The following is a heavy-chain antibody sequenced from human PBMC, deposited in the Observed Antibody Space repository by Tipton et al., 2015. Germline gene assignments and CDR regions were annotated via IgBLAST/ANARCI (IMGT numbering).Heavy chain of an antibody. CDR1: GYRFSNHW. CDR3: ARAGLDSSSSSDY. D-gene: IGHD6-6*01. J-gene: IGHJ4*02. V-gene: IGHV5-51*01. CDR2: IHPSDSET. Sequence: SLNISCKASGYRFSNHWIGWVRQMPGKGLEWVGIIHPSDSETIYSPSFQGQVTISADKSISTAYLQWSSLKASDTAMYYCARAGLDSSSSSDYWGQGTLVTVSS.